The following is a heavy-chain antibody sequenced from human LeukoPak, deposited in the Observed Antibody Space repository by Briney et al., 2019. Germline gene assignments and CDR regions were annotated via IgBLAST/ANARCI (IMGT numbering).Heavy chain of an antibody. D-gene: IGHD2-15*01. J-gene: IGHJ6*03. Sequence: SETLSLTCTVSGGSIRSQYWSWIRQPPGKGLEWIGYIYYSGSTNYNPSLKSRVTISVDTSRNQFSLKLSSVTAADTAVYYCARVVANHYYYYYYRDVWGKGTTVTISS. CDR3: ARVVANHYYYYYYRDV. V-gene: IGHV4-59*11. CDR2: IYYSGST. CDR1: GGSIRSQY.